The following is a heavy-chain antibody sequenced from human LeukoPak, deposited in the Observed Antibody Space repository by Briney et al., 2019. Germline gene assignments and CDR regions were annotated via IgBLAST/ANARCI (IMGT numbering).Heavy chain of an antibody. CDR3: ARGPITMVRGVIIKADFDY. D-gene: IGHD3-10*01. CDR2: INPNSGGT. CDR1: VYTFTGYY. J-gene: IGHJ4*02. V-gene: IGHV1-2*02. Sequence: GASVKVSCKASVYTFTGYYMHWVRQAPGQGLEWMGWINPNSGGTNYAQKFQGRVTMTRDTSISTAYMELSGLRSDDTAVYYCARGPITMVRGVIIKADFDYWGQGTLVTVSS.